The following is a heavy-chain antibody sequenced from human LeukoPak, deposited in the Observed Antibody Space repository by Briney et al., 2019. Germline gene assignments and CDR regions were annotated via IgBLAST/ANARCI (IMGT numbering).Heavy chain of an antibody. Sequence: SVKVSCKASGGTFSSYAISWVRQAPGQGLEWMGRIIPILGIANYAQKFRGRVTITADKSTSTAYMELSSLRSEDTAVYYCARGGSRVDTAMFYWGQGTLVTVSS. D-gene: IGHD5-18*01. CDR1: GGTFSSYA. CDR3: ARGGSRVDTAMFY. J-gene: IGHJ4*02. CDR2: IIPILGIA. V-gene: IGHV1-69*04.